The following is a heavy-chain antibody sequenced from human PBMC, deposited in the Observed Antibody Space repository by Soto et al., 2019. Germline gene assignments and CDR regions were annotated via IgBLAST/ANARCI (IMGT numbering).Heavy chain of an antibody. J-gene: IGHJ4*02. CDR2: IKEDGSEK. Sequence: EVQLVESGGGLVQPGGSLRLSCVASGFIFSNYYMTWVRQVPGKGLEWVANIKEDGSEKYYVDSVQGRFTISRDNAKNSLYLQMNSLRAEDTAVYYCAGDRVRNYDSGGSLHWGQGTLVTVSS. CDR3: AGDRVRNYDSGGSLH. CDR1: GFIFSNYY. D-gene: IGHD3-22*01. V-gene: IGHV3-7*04.